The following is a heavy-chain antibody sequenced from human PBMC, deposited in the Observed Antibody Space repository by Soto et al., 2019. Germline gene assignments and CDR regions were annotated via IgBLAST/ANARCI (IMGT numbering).Heavy chain of an antibody. Sequence: QVQLQESGPGLVKPSETLSLTCTVSGGSISSYYWSWIRQPPGKGLEWIGYIYYSGSTNYNPSLKSRVTISVDTSKNPFSLKLSSVTAADTAVYYCASAYYDILTGFAPWGQGTLVTVSS. CDR3: ASAYYDILTGFAP. V-gene: IGHV4-59*01. J-gene: IGHJ5*02. D-gene: IGHD3-9*01. CDR1: GGSISSYY. CDR2: IYYSGST.